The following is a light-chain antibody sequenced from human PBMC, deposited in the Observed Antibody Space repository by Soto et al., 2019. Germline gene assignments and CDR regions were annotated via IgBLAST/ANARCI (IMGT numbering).Light chain of an antibody. CDR3: CSYADLGTYI. Sequence: QSALTQPASVSGSPGQSITISCTGTSTDVGSYNLVSWYQQHPGKAPKIVIYEGTKRPSGVSYRFSGSKSGDTASLTISVLQAEDEADYFCCSYADLGTYIFGSGTKLTVL. J-gene: IGLJ1*01. CDR1: STDVGSYNL. CDR2: EGT. V-gene: IGLV2-23*01.